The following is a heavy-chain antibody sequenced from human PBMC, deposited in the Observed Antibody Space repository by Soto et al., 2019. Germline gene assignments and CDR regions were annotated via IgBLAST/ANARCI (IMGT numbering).Heavy chain of an antibody. Sequence: GASVKVSCKASGGTFSSYAISWVRQAPGQGLEWMGGIIPIFGTANYAQKFQGRVTITADESTSTAYMELSSLRSEDTAVYYCASPPSTSADYYGMDVWGQATTVTVSS. CDR3: ASPPSTSADYYGMDV. CDR2: IIPIFGTA. D-gene: IGHD2-2*01. J-gene: IGHJ6*02. V-gene: IGHV1-69*13. CDR1: GGTFSSYA.